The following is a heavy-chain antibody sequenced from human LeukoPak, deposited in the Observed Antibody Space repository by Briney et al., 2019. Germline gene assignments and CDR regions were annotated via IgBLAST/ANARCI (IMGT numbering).Heavy chain of an antibody. CDR1: GYTFTSYG. CDR2: ISAYNGNT. Sequence: ASVKVSCKASGYTFTSYGIGWLRQAPGQGLEWMGWISAYNGNTNYAQKLQGRVTMTTDTSTSTAYMELRSLRSDDTAVYYCARGRKVVPAAIDYFDYWGQGTLVTVSS. CDR3: ARGRKVVPAAIDYFDY. V-gene: IGHV1-18*01. D-gene: IGHD2-2*01. J-gene: IGHJ4*02.